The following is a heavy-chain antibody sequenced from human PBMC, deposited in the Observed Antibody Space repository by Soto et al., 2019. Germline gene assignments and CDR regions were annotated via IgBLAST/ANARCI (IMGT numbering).Heavy chain of an antibody. CDR2: IHHSGST. D-gene: IGHD3-10*01. CDR3: ARYDYGSGDDYNIAY. V-gene: IGHV4-4*02. CDR1: ADSISSFNW. J-gene: IGHJ4*02. Sequence: SETLSLTCAVSADSISSFNWWRGVRQSPGKGLEWIGEIHHSGSTNYNPSLKSRVTISVDKSKNQFSLKLSSVTAADTAVYYCARYDYGSGDDYNIAYWGQGILVTVSS.